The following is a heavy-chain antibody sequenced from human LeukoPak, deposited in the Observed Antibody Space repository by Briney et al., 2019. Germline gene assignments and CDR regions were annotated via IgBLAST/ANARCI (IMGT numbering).Heavy chain of an antibody. CDR1: GFTFTSSA. Sequence: GASVKVSCKASGFTFTSSAMQWVRQARGQRLEWIGWIVVGSGNTNYAQKFQERVTITRDMSTSTAYMELSSLRSEDTAVYYCAANRDGYNPTLNNYWGQGTLVTVSS. V-gene: IGHV1-58*02. CDR2: IVVGSGNT. CDR3: AANRDGYNPTLNNY. J-gene: IGHJ4*02. D-gene: IGHD5-24*01.